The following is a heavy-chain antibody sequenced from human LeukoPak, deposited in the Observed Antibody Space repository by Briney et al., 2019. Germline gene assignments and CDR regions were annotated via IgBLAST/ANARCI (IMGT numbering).Heavy chain of an antibody. D-gene: IGHD6-6*01. J-gene: IGHJ4*02. CDR3: ARGLSGSSSPLYPFDS. V-gene: IGHV3-64*04. Sequence: PGGSLRLSCSASGFTFSNYAMHWVRQASGKGLEYVSAISSNGGSTYYAESVKGRFTISRDNAKNSLYLQMNSLRAEDTAVYYCARGLSGSSSPLYPFDSWGQGALVTVSS. CDR2: ISSNGGST. CDR1: GFTFSNYA.